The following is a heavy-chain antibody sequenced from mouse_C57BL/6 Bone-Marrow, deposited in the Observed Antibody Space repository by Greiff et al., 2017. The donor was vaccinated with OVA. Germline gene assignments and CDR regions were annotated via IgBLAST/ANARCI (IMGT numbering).Heavy chain of an antibody. V-gene: IGHV1-15*01. D-gene: IGHD2-10*01. J-gene: IGHJ2*01. CDR2: IDPETGGT. Sequence: QVQLQQSGAELVRPGASVTLSCKASGYTFTDYEMHWVKQTPVHGLEWIGAIDPETGGTAYNQKFKGKAILTADKSSSTAYMELSSLTSEDSAVSYDATAGAFYGSYVSVYYFDYWGQGTTLTVSS. CDR1: GYTFTDYE. CDR3: ATAGAFYGSYVSVYYFDY.